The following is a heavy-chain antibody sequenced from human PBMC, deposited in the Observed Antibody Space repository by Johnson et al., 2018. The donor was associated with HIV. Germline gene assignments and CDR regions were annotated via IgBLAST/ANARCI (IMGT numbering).Heavy chain of an antibody. Sequence: VQLVESGGGVVQPGRSLRLSCAASGFTFSSYAMSWVRQAPGKGLEWVSAISGSGGSTFYADSVKGRFTISRDNSKNFLYLQMNSLRAEDTAVYYCAREENWNYDPDAFDIWGQGTMVTVSA. CDR1: GFTFSSYA. D-gene: IGHD1-7*01. CDR2: ISGSGGST. J-gene: IGHJ3*02. CDR3: AREENWNYDPDAFDI. V-gene: IGHV3-23*04.